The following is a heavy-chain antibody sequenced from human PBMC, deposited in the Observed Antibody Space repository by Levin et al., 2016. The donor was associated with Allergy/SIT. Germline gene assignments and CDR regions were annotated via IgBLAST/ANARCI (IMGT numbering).Heavy chain of an antibody. CDR1: GGSISSYY. CDR3: ARATFLGHAFDI. D-gene: IGHD3-16*01. V-gene: IGHV4-59*01. J-gene: IGHJ3*02. Sequence: SETLSLTCTVSGGSISSYYWSWIRQPPGKGLEWIGYIYYSGSTNYNPSLKSRVTISVDTSKNQFSLKLSSVTAADTAVYYCARATFLGHAFDIWGQGTMVTVSS. CDR2: IYYSGST.